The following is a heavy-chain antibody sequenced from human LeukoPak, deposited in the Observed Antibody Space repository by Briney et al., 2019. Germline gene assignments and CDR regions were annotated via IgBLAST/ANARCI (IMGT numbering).Heavy chain of an antibody. CDR3: ARETLWFGDRRQGAFDI. CDR2: IYYSGST. Sequence: SETLSLTCTVSGGSISSSSYYWGWIRQPPGKGLEWIGSIYYSGSTYYNPSLKSRVTISVDTSKNQFSLKLSSVTAADTAVYYCARETLWFGDRRQGAFDIWGQGTMVTVSS. D-gene: IGHD3-10*01. V-gene: IGHV4-39*07. CDR1: GGSISSSSYY. J-gene: IGHJ3*02.